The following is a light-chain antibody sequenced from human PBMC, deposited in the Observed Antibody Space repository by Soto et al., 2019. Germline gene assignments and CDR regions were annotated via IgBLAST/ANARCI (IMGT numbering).Light chain of an antibody. CDR3: QAWDSLGVV. CDR1: KLGDKY. Sequence: SSELTQPPSVSVSPGRTASITCSGDKLGDKYACWYQQKPGQSPVLVIYQDSKRPSGIPERFSGSNSGNTATLTISGTQAMDEADYYCQAWDSLGVVFGGGTKVTVL. CDR2: QDS. V-gene: IGLV3-1*01. J-gene: IGLJ2*01.